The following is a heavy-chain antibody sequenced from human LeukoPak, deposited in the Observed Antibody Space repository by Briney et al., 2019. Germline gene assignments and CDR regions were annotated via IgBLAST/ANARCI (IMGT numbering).Heavy chain of an antibody. Sequence: GGSLRLSCAASGFTFSSHIMNWVRQAPGKGLEWVSSISGSSSYIYYADSVKGRFTISRDNSKNTLYLQMNSLRAEDTAVYYCAKDLGPPDYWGQGTLVTVSS. CDR1: GFTFSSHI. J-gene: IGHJ4*02. D-gene: IGHD1-26*01. CDR2: ISGSSSYI. CDR3: AKDLGPPDY. V-gene: IGHV3-21*04.